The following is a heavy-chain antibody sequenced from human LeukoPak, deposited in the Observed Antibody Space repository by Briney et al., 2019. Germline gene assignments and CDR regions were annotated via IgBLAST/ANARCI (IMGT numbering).Heavy chain of an antibody. D-gene: IGHD5-24*01. V-gene: IGHV1-69*06. CDR2: IIPISGTT. CDR1: GGTFSSDL. Sequence: SVKVSCKASGGTFSSDLINWVRQAPGQGLEWMGGIIPISGTTNYAQRFRGRVTITGDKSTSTAYLELSGLRSEDTAVYYCARVRGEGYKLYYYDYFMDVWGIGTPVTVSS. J-gene: IGHJ6*03. CDR3: ARVRGEGYKLYYYDYFMDV.